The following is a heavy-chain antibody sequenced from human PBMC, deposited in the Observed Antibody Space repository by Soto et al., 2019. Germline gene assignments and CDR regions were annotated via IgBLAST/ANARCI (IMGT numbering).Heavy chain of an antibody. CDR1: GYTFTRNP. Sequence: QVQLVQSGSDLKKPGTSVKVSCKASGYTFTRNPIHWVRQAPGQGLEWMGWINTKTGNPTYARDFTGRFVFSLDTSVSTTYLQIYSLRPEDTAVYFCARKVDVNYDYFDYWGQGTLVTVSS. D-gene: IGHD4-4*01. J-gene: IGHJ4*02. CDR3: ARKVDVNYDYFDY. CDR2: INTKTGNP. V-gene: IGHV7-4-1*01.